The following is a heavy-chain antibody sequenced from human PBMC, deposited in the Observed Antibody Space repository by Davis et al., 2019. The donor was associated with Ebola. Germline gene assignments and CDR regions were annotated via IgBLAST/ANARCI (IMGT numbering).Heavy chain of an antibody. J-gene: IGHJ6*02. D-gene: IGHD1-26*01. CDR2: IYYSGST. CDR3: ARDPAPLRGVSGSYYYYYGMDV. CDR1: GGSISSSSYY. Sequence: PSETLSLTCTVSGGSISSSSYYWGWIRQPPGKGLEWIGSIYYSGSTYYNPSLKSRVTMSVDTSKNQFSLKLSSVTAADTAVYYCARDPAPLRGVSGSYYYYYGMDVWGQGTTVTVSS. V-gene: IGHV4-39*07.